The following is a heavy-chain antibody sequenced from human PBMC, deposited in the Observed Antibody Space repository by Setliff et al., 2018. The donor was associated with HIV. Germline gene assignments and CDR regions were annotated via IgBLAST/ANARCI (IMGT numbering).Heavy chain of an antibody. V-gene: IGHV4-38-2*01. D-gene: IGHD2-15*01. CDR1: GYSISSGHY. Sequence: SETLSLTCAVSGYSISSGHYWGWIRQSPGKGLEWIASIHHSGNTYHNPSLKSRVTMSVDTSKNQVSLRLTSVTAEDTAVYYCARQVDPTFGRDYMDVWGTGTTVTVSS. CDR3: ARQVDPTFGRDYMDV. J-gene: IGHJ6*03. CDR2: IHHSGNT.